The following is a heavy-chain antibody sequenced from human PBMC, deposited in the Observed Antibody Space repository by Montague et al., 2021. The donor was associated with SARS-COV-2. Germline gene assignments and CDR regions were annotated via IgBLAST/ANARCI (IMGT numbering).Heavy chain of an antibody. CDR2: INYSGST. J-gene: IGHJ4*02. CDR3: ARGPFVDSGSYHFYY. Sequence: SETLSLTCTVSSGSIRSNSYYWGWIRQPPGKGLEWIGSINYSGSTYYNPSLKSRVTISVDTSMSQFSLKLISVTAADTAVYYCARGPFVDSGSYHFYYWGQGTLVTVSS. CDR1: SGSIRSNSYY. V-gene: IGHV4-39*01. D-gene: IGHD1-26*01.